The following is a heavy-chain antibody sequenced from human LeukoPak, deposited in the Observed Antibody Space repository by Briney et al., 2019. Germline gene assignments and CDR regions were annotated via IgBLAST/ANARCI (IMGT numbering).Heavy chain of an antibody. J-gene: IGHJ4*02. D-gene: IGHD3-9*01. V-gene: IGHV3-23*01. CDR2: ISGSGGST. CDR3: AKVVQYYDILTGYYPPLPHFDY. CDR1: GFTFSSYA. Sequence: GGSLRLSCAASGFTFSSYAVSWVRQAPWKGLEWVSAISGSGGSTYYADSVKGRFTISRDNFKNTLYLQMNSLKAEDTAEYYCAKVVQYYDILTGYYPPLPHFDYWGQGTLVTVSS.